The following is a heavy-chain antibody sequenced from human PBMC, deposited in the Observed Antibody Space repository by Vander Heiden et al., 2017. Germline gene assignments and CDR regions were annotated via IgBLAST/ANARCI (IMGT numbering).Heavy chain of an antibody. J-gene: IGHJ4*02. D-gene: IGHD3-3*01. CDR1: GFTFSTYA. CDR2: RSYDGSNK. CDR3: ARERSLPDTIFGVVDY. V-gene: IGHV3-30-3*01. Sequence: QVQLVESGGGVVQPGRSMRLSCAAYGFTFSTYAMHWVRQAPGKGLEWVAVRSYDGSNKYYADSVKGRFTISRDNSKNTRYLQMNSLRAEDTAVYYCARERSLPDTIFGVVDYWGQGTLVTVSS.